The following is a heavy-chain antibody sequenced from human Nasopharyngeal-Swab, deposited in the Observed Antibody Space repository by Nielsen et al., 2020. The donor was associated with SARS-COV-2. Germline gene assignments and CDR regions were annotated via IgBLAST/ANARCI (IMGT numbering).Heavy chain of an antibody. CDR3: ARHNWNDEEDGMDV. Sequence: SETLSLTCTVSGGSISSYYWSWIRQPPGKGLEWIGYIYYSGSTNYNPSLKSRVTISVDTSKNQFSLKLSSVTAADTAVYYRARHNWNDEEDGMDVWGQGTTVTVSS. V-gene: IGHV4-59*01. D-gene: IGHD1-1*01. CDR1: GGSISSYY. CDR2: IYYSGST. J-gene: IGHJ6*02.